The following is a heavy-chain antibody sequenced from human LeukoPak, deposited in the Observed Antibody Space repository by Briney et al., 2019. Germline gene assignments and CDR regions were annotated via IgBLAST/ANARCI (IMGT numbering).Heavy chain of an antibody. CDR2: IYYSGST. CDR1: GGSISSGGYY. V-gene: IGHV4-31*03. Sequence: SETLSLTCTVSGGSISSGGYYWSWIRQHPGKGLEWIGYIYYSGSTYYNPSLKSRVTISVDTSKNQFSLKLSSVTAADTAVYYCARDYYFSGYYAFDIWGQGTMVTVSS. CDR3: ARDYYFSGYYAFDI. D-gene: IGHD3-22*01. J-gene: IGHJ3*02.